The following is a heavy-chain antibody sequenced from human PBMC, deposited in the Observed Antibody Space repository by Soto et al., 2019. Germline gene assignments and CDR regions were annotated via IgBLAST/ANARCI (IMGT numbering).Heavy chain of an antibody. CDR1: GFTFSSYS. CDR3: VRDRPPPYDILTGYSSPYDAFDI. J-gene: IGHJ3*02. D-gene: IGHD3-9*01. Sequence: EVQLVESGGGLVKPGGSLRLSCAASGFTFSSYSMNWVRQAPGKGLEWVSSISSSSSYIYYADSVKGRFTISRDNAKNSLYLQMNSLRAEDTAVYYCVRDRPPPYDILTGYSSPYDAFDIWGQGTMVTVSS. V-gene: IGHV3-21*01. CDR2: ISSSSSYI.